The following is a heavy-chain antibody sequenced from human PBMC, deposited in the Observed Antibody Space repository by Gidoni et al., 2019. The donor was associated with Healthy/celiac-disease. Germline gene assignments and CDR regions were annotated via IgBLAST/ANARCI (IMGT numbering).Heavy chain of an antibody. J-gene: IGHJ3*02. V-gene: IGHV4-59*01. D-gene: IGHD3-22*01. CDR2: IYDSGST. CDR1: GGSISSSY. Sequence: QVQLHYSCPGLVPPSETLSLTCTVSGGSISSSYWSWIRPPPGKGLEWIGYIYDSGSTNYNPSLKSRVTISVDTSKNQFSLKLSSVTDADTAVYYCARGHYYDSSGYYYRGAFDIWGQGTMVTVSS. CDR3: ARGHYYDSSGYYYRGAFDI.